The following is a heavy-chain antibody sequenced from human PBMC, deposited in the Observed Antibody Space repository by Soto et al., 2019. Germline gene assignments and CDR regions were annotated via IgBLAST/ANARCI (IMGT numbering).Heavy chain of an antibody. Sequence: SETMSLTCTVSGGTISSYYWSWILQPPGKGLEWIGYIYYSGSTNYNPSLKSRVTISVDTSKNQFSLKLSSVTAADTAVYYCAREAIVVVPAAMHLTGYMDVWGKGTTVTVSS. D-gene: IGHD2-2*01. J-gene: IGHJ6*03. V-gene: IGHV4-59*01. CDR1: GGTISSYY. CDR3: AREAIVVVPAAMHLTGYMDV. CDR2: IYYSGST.